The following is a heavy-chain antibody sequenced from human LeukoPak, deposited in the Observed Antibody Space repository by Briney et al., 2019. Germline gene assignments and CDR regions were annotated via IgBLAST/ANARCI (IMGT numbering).Heavy chain of an antibody. CDR2: IYYSGST. D-gene: IGHD2/OR15-2a*01. CDR1: GGSISSSAYY. Sequence: SETLPLTCSVSGGSISSSAYYWSWIRQPPGKGLEWIGYIYYSGSTNYNPSLKSRVTISVDTSKNQFSLKLSSVTAADTAVYYCARVSSTRDAFDIWGQGTMVTVSS. CDR3: ARVSSTRDAFDI. V-gene: IGHV4-61*08. J-gene: IGHJ3*02.